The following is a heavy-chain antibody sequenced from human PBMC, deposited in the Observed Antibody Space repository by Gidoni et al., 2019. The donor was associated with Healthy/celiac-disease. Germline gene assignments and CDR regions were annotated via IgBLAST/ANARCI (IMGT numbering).Heavy chain of an antibody. CDR3: AKYSSSWTRGAFDI. D-gene: IGHD6-13*01. J-gene: IGHJ3*02. Sequence: EVQRLEPGGGLVQPGGSLRLSRAASGSTFCSYARSWVRQAPGKGLEWVSAISGSGGSTYYADSVKGRFTISRDNSKNTLYLQMNSRRAEDTAVYYCAKYSSSWTRGAFDIWGQGTMVTVSS. CDR1: GSTFCSYA. CDR2: ISGSGGST. V-gene: IGHV3-23*01.